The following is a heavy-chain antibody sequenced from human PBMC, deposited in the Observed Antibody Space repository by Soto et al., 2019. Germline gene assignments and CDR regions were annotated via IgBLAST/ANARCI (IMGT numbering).Heavy chain of an antibody. D-gene: IGHD2-15*01. V-gene: IGHV4-59*08. CDR1: GGSISRYY. CDR3: ARRCGPGFDY. Sequence: SGTLALTCTVSGGSISRYYWSWIRQPPGKGLEWIGYIYYSGSTNYNPSLKSRVTISVDTSKNQFSLKLSSVTAADTAVYYCARRCGPGFDYWGQGTLVTSPQ. CDR2: IYYSGST. J-gene: IGHJ4*02.